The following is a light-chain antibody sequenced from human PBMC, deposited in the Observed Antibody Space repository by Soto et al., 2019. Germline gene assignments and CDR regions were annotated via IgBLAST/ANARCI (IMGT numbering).Light chain of an antibody. CDR1: QNIRSDY. CDR2: GAS. V-gene: IGKV3-20*01. Sequence: ENVLTQSPGTLSLSPGERATLSCRASQNIRSDYLAWYQQKPGQAPRLLIYGASNRATGIPDRLSGSGSGTDFTLTISRLEPEDSAVYYCHQYGSSSITFGQGTRLEIK. CDR3: HQYGSSSIT. J-gene: IGKJ5*01.